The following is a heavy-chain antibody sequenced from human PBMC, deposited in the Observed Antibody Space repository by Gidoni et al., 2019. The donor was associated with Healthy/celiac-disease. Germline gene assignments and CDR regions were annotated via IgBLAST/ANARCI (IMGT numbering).Heavy chain of an antibody. CDR2: IYYSGST. V-gene: IGHV4-61*01. J-gene: IGHJ3*02. D-gene: IGHD3-22*01. CDR3: ARDCDRSGAFDI. Sequence: VPLQESGPGLVKPSETLSPTRTVPRGSVSSGSYYWSWIRPPPGKGLEWIGYIYYSGSTNDNPSLKRRVTIPVDTSKNQFSLKLSSVTAADTAVYYWARDCDRSGAFDIWGQGTMVTVSS. CDR1: RGSVSSGSYY.